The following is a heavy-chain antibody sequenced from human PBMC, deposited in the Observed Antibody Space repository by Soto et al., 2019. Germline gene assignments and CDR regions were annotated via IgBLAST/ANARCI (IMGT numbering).Heavy chain of an antibody. V-gene: IGHV1-18*04. Sequence: QVQLVQSGAEVKKPGASVKVSCKASGYTFTSYGISWVRQAPGQGLEGMGWISAYNGNTNYAQKLQGRVTMTTDTSTSTAYMELRSLRSDDTAVYYCARESSGGYYDSSGYDYWGQGTLVTVSS. CDR1: GYTFTSYG. CDR2: ISAYNGNT. D-gene: IGHD3-22*01. CDR3: ARESSGGYYDSSGYDY. J-gene: IGHJ4*02.